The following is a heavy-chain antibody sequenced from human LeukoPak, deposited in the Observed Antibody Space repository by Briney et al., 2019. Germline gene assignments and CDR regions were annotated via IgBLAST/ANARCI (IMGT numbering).Heavy chain of an antibody. J-gene: IGHJ4*02. CDR3: ARAQSGFWSGYCFDY. CDR1: GFTFSNYW. CDR2: INLDGSQK. V-gene: IGHV3-7*01. Sequence: GGSLRLSCAASGFTFSNYWMAWVRQAPGKGPEWVANINLDGSQKYYVDSVKGRFTISRDNSKNTLYLQMNSLRAEDTAVYYCARAQSGFWSGYCFDYWGQGTLVTVSS. D-gene: IGHD3-3*01.